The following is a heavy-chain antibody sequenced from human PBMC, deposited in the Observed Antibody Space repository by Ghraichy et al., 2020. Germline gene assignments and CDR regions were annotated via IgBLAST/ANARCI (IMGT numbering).Heavy chain of an antibody. Sequence: GGSLRLSCAASGFTFSSYAMSWVRQAPGKGLEWVSAISGSGGSTYYADSVKGRFTISRDNSKNTLYLQMNSLRAEDTAVYYCAKDLVEGVQGVIRPTPIDYWGQGTLVTVSS. J-gene: IGHJ4*02. CDR2: ISGSGGST. V-gene: IGHV3-23*01. CDR1: GFTFSSYA. D-gene: IGHD3-10*01. CDR3: AKDLVEGVQGVIRPTPIDY.